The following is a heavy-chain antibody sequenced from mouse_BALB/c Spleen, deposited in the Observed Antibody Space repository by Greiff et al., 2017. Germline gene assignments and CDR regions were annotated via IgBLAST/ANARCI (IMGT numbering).Heavy chain of an antibody. J-gene: IGHJ4*01. V-gene: IGHV7-3*02. CDR3: ARGGVLVGAMDY. Sequence: EVKLMESGGGLVQPGGSLRLSCATSGFTFTDYYMSWVRQPPGKALEWLGFIRNKANGYTTEYSASVKGRFTISRDNSQSILYLQMNTLRAEDSATYYCARGGVLVGAMDYWGQGTSVTVSS. D-gene: IGHD1-1*02. CDR2: IRNKANGYTT. CDR1: GFTFTDYY.